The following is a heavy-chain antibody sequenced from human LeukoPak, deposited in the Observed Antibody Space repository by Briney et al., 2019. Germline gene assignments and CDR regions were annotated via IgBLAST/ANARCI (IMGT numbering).Heavy chain of an antibody. CDR3: ARGPRRVGAFDY. V-gene: IGHV4-34*01. D-gene: IGHD1-26*01. Sequence: SETLSLTCAVYGGSFSGYYRSWIRQPPGQGLEWIGEINHSGSTNYNPSLKSRVTISVDTSKNQFSLKLSSVTAADTAVYYCARGPRRVGAFDYWGQGTLVTVSS. CDR2: INHSGST. CDR1: GGSFSGYY. J-gene: IGHJ4*02.